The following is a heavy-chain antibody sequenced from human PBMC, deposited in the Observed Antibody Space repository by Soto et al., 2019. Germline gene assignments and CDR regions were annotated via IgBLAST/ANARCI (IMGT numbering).Heavy chain of an antibody. Sequence: GASVKVSCKASGGTFSSYTISWVRQAPGQGLEWMGRIIPILGIANYAQKFQGRVTITADKSTSTAYMELSSLRSEDTAVYYCAATYYDSSGYYYWCDYWGQGTLVT. CDR1: GGTFSSYT. J-gene: IGHJ4*02. CDR3: AATYYDSSGYYYWCDY. D-gene: IGHD3-22*01. CDR2: IIPILGIA. V-gene: IGHV1-69*02.